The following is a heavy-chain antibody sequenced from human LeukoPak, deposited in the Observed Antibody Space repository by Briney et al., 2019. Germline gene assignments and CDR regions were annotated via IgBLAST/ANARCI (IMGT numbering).Heavy chain of an antibody. CDR1: GGSISSYY. J-gene: IGHJ4*02. CDR3: ARDKRYFDYFDY. CDR2: IYASGST. Sequence: KPSETLSLTCTVSGGSISSYYWSWIRQPAGKGLEWIGRIYASGSTNYNPSLKSRVTMSVDTSKNQFSLKLNSVTAADTALYYCARDKRYFDYFDYWGQGTLVTVSS. V-gene: IGHV4-4*07. D-gene: IGHD3-9*01.